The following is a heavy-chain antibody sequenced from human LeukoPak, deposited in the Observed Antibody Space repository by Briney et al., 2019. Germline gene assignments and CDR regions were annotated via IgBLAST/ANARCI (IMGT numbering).Heavy chain of an antibody. CDR1: GFTFSSYG. CDR2: ISYDGSNK. CDR3: AGAYSSGWYVSGFDP. V-gene: IGHV3-30*03. Sequence: GGSLRLSCAASGFTFSSYGMHWVRQAPGKGLEWVAVISYDGSNKYYADSVKGRFTISRDNSKNTLYLQMNSLRAEDTAVYYCAGAYSSGWYVSGFDPWGQGTLVTVSS. D-gene: IGHD6-19*01. J-gene: IGHJ5*02.